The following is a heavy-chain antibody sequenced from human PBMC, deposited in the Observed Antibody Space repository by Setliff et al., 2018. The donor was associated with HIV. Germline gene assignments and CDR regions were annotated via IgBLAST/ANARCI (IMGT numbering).Heavy chain of an antibody. Sequence: KPSETLSLTCAVSAYSINSGYYWGWIRQPPGKGLEWIGSIYHSGSIYYNPSLKSRVTISIDTSKNQFSLKLTSVTAADTAVYYCARRGAYGYDYFDYWGPGILVTVSS. CDR3: ARRGAYGYDYFDY. D-gene: IGHD5-12*01. J-gene: IGHJ4*02. CDR2: IYHSGSI. CDR1: AYSINSGYY. V-gene: IGHV4-38-2*01.